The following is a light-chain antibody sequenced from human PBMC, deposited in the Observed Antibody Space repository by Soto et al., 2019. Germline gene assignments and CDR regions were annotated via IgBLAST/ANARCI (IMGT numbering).Light chain of an antibody. J-gene: IGLJ3*02. CDR1: NRDVGGYKF. CDR2: EVN. Sequence: LTQPHSVSESPGQSITISCTGSNRDVGGYKFVSWYQHHPGKAPKLLIYEVNNRPSGVSSRFSGSKSGNTASLTISGLQPEDEADYYCLSYTKTNTRVFGGGTKLTVL. CDR3: LSYTKTNTRV. V-gene: IGLV2-14*01.